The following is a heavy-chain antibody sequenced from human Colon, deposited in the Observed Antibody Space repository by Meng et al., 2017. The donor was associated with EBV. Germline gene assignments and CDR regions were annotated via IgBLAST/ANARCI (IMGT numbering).Heavy chain of an antibody. V-gene: IGHV4-30-2*01. CDR1: GGSISSGGYS. J-gene: IGHJ4*02. CDR2: IYYSGSA. CDR3: ARGAYFDY. Sequence: QVQLQQWGAGLFKPSATLSLTCAVSGGSISSGGYSWHWIRQPPGKGLQWIGYIYYSGSAFYNPSLKSRVTLSVDRSKNQFSLNLSSVTAADTAVYYCARGAYFDYWGQGPLVTVSS.